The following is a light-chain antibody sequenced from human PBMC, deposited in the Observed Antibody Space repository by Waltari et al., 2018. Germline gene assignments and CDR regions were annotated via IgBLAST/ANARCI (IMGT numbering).Light chain of an antibody. CDR2: AAS. Sequence: DIQMTQSPSSVSASVGDRVTITCRASQGISTWLAWHQQKPGKAPTVLISAASSLQTGVPSRFSGSGAGTDFTLTISSLQPEDFATYYCQQTDSVPLTFGGGTKVEVK. J-gene: IGKJ4*01. CDR3: QQTDSVPLT. V-gene: IGKV1-12*01. CDR1: QGISTW.